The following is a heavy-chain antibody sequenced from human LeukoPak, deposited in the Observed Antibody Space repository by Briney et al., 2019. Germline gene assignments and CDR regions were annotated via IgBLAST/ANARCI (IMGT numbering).Heavy chain of an antibody. CDR2: IYTSGST. CDR1: GGSISSYY. D-gene: IGHD2-15*01. J-gene: IGHJ4*02. V-gene: IGHV4-4*07. Sequence: SETLSLTCTVSGGSISSYYWSWIRQPAGKGLEWIGRIYTSGSTNYNPSLKSRVTMSVDTSKNQSSLKLSSVTAADTAVYYCARTPRYCSGGSCDWDDYWGQGTLVTVSS. CDR3: ARTPRYCSGGSCDWDDY.